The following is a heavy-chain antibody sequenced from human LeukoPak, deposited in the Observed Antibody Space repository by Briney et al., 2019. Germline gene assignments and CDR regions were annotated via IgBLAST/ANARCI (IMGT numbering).Heavy chain of an antibody. CDR2: ISAYNGNT. CDR1: GYTFTSYA. CDR3: ARWDSRNWFDP. Sequence: GASVKVSCKASGYTFTSYAMHWVRQAPGQGLEWMGWISAYNGNTNYAQKLQGRVTMTTDTSTSTAYMELRSLRSDDTAVYYCARWDSRNWFDPWGQGTLVTVSS. V-gene: IGHV1-18*01. D-gene: IGHD1-26*01. J-gene: IGHJ5*02.